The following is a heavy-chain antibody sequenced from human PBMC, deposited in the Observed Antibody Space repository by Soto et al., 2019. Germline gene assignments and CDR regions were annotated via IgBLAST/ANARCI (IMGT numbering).Heavy chain of an antibody. CDR2: INWNGANT. V-gene: IGHV3-20*01. J-gene: IGHJ2*01. CDR3: VRDGGVWMPFDL. D-gene: IGHD3-16*01. Sequence: EVQLVESGGGVVRPGGSLRLSCAASGFAFDDYGMAWVRQAPGKGLEWVSGINWNGANTGYADSVKGRFTISRDSAKNSLYLQMNALGVEDTALYHCVRDGGVWMPFDLWGRGTLVTVSS. CDR1: GFAFDDYG.